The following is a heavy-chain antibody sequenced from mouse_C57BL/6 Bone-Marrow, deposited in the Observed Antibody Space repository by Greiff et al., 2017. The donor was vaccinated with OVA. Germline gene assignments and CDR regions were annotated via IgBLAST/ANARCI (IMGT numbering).Heavy chain of an antibody. J-gene: IGHJ4*01. V-gene: IGHV5-15*01. CDR2: ISNLAYSI. D-gene: IGHD2-3*01. CDR3: ARDGYSSDWYAMDY. CDR1: GFTFSDYG. Sequence: EVMLVESGGGLVQPGGSLKLSCAASGFTFSDYGMAWVRQAPRKGPEWVAFISNLAYSIYYADTVTGRFTISRENAKNTLYLDMSSLRSEDTAMYYCARDGYSSDWYAMDYWGQGTSVTVSS.